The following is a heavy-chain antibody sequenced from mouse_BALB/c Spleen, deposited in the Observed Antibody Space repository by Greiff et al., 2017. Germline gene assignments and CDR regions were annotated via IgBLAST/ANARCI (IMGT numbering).Heavy chain of an antibody. J-gene: IGHJ3*01. V-gene: IGHV1S56*01. D-gene: IGHD3-1*01. Sequence: VQLQQSGPELVKPGASVKMSCKASGYTFTSYYIHWVKQRPGQGLEWIGWIYPGDGSTKYNEKFKGKTTLTADKSSSTAYMLLSSLTSEDSAIYFCAREGSSGPFAYWGQGTLVTVSA. CDR1: GYTFTSYY. CDR3: AREGSSGPFAY. CDR2: IYPGDGST.